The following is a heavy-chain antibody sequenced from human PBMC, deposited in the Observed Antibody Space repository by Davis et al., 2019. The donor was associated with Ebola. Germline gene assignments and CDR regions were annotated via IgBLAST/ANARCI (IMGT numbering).Heavy chain of an antibody. CDR2: IWYDGSVK. J-gene: IGHJ3*02. CDR1: GFTFSSYG. V-gene: IGHV3-33*03. Sequence: GESLKISCAASGFTFSSYGMHWVRQAPGKGLEWVGLIWYDGSVKYYGDSVKGRFTISRDNSKDSAYLQMTSLRVEDTAVYYCATRFSNSDGALDIWGRGTLVTVSS. D-gene: IGHD1-7*01. CDR3: ATRFSNSDGALDI.